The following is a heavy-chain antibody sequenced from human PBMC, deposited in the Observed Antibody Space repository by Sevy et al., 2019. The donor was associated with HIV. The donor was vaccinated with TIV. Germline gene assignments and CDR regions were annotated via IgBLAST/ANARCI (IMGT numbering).Heavy chain of an antibody. CDR2: ISSDGSYQ. V-gene: IGHV3-30*04. CDR1: GFTFSSYP. Sequence: GGSLRLSCATSGFTFSSYPMHWVRQAPGKGLEWVAIISSDGSYQYYADSVKGRFTISRDNSKSTVFLHLNSLRGEDTAVYYCARSTLAEAGSYGLDVWGHGTTVSVSS. J-gene: IGHJ6*02. D-gene: IGHD6-19*01. CDR3: ARSTLAEAGSYGLDV.